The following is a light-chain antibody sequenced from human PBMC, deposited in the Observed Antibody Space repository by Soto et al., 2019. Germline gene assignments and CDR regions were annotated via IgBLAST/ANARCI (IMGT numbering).Light chain of an antibody. CDR3: CSYAGSSTHVV. CDR2: EGS. Sequence: QSALTQPASVSGSPGQSITISCTGTSSDVGSYNLVSWYQQHPGKAPKLMIYEGSKRPSGVSNRFSGSKSGNTASLTIPGLQAEDEADYYCCSYAGSSTHVVFGGGTKFTVL. CDR1: SSDVGSYNL. V-gene: IGLV2-23*01. J-gene: IGLJ2*01.